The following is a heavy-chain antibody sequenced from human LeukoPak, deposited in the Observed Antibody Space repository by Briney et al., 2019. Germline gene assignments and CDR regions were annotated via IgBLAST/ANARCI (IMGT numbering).Heavy chain of an antibody. J-gene: IGHJ4*02. CDR2: IWYDGSNK. Sequence: GGSLRLSCAASGFTFSSYGMHWVRQAPGKGLEWEAVIWYDGSNKYYADSVKGRFTISRDNSKNTLYLQMNSLRAEDTAVYYCARDKAAAGTVLFDYWGQGTLVTVSS. CDR3: ARDKAAAGTVLFDY. CDR1: GFTFSSYG. V-gene: IGHV3-33*01. D-gene: IGHD6-13*01.